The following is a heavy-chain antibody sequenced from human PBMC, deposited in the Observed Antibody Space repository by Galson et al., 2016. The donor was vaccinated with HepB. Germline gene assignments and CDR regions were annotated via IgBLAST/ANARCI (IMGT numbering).Heavy chain of an antibody. J-gene: IGHJ6*02. Sequence: QSGAEVKKPGESLRISCKTSGYSFSNYWIAWVRQMPGKGLEWMGIIYSGDSDTRYSPSFQGQVTISADKSIRTSYLQWTRLKASDTARYYCARKGNFDTLYYGLDVWGQGTTVTVSS. CDR3: ARKGNFDTLYYGLDV. CDR2: IYSGDSDT. V-gene: IGHV5-51*01. CDR1: GYSFSNYW. D-gene: IGHD3-22*01.